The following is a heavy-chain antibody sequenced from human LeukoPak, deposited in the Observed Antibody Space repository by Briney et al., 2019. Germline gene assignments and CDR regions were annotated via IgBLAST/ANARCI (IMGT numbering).Heavy chain of an antibody. J-gene: IGHJ4*02. CDR3: AREPRDCTGGTCQSAGGYYFYY. CDR2: IYSGGST. Sequence: PGGSLRLSCAASGFTVSSNYMSWVRQAAGKGLEWVSVIYSGGSTYYADSVKGRFTISRDNSKNTLYLQMNSLRAEDTAVYFCAREPRDCTGGTCQSAGGYYFYYWSQGTLVTVSS. CDR1: GFTVSSNY. V-gene: IGHV3-53*01. D-gene: IGHD2-15*01.